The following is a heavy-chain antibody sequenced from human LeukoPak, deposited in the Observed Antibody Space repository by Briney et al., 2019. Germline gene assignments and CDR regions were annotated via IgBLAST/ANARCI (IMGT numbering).Heavy chain of an antibody. CDR2: INHSGST. CDR3: ARLHYGGNYGYYYYYMDV. D-gene: IGHD4-23*01. J-gene: IGHJ6*03. Sequence: SETLSLTCAVYGGSFSGYYWSWIRQPPGKGLEWIGEINHSGSTNYNPSLKSRVTISVDTSKNQFSLKLSSVTAADTAVYYCARLHYGGNYGYYYYYMDVWGKGTTATISS. CDR1: GGSFSGYY. V-gene: IGHV4-34*01.